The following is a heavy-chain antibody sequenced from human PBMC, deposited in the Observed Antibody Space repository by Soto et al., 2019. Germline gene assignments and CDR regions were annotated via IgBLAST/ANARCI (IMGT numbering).Heavy chain of an antibody. J-gene: IGHJ4*02. CDR1: GFTFRNYA. CDR2: ISFDGNNK. V-gene: IGHV3-30-3*01. Sequence: QVQLVESGGGVVQPGRSPRLSCEASGFTFRNYAMNWVRQAPGKGLEWVAVISFDGNNKDYADSVKGRFTISRDNSKNTLYLQMNSLRADDTAVYFCARAGEGSGGTYGGGDFDYWGQGTLVTVSS. CDR3: ARAGEGSGGTYGGGDFDY. D-gene: IGHD1-26*01.